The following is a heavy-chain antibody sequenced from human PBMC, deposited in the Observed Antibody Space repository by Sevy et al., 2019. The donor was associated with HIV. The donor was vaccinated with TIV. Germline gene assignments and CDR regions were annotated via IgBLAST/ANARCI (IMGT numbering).Heavy chain of an antibody. CDR1: GYSISSGYY. Sequence: SETLSLTCTVSGYSISSGYYWGWIRQPPGKGLEWIGSIYHSGSTYYNPSLKSRVTISVDTSKNQFSLKLSSVTAADTAVYYCARMGTVVAAMNYYYYGMDVWGQGTTVTVSS. CDR3: ARMGTVVAAMNYYYYGMDV. J-gene: IGHJ6*02. V-gene: IGHV4-38-2*02. D-gene: IGHD2-15*01. CDR2: IYHSGST.